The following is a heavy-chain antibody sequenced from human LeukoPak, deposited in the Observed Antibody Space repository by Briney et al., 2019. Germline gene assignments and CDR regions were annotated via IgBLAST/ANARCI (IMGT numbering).Heavy chain of an antibody. CDR1: GGSISSGSYY. V-gene: IGHV4-61*02. D-gene: IGHD6-13*01. CDR3: ARVYYSNSYDYWYFDL. Sequence: IPSETLSLTCTVSGGSISSGSYYWSWIRQPAGKGLEWIGRIYTSGSTNYNPSLKSRVTISVDTSKNQFSLKLSSVTAADTAVYYCARVYYSNSYDYWYFDLWGRGTLVTVSS. J-gene: IGHJ2*01. CDR2: IYTSGST.